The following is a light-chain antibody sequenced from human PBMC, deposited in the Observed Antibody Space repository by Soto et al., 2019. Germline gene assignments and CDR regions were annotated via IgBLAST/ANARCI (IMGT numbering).Light chain of an antibody. J-gene: IGKJ5*01. Sequence: ETVLTQSPGTLSLSPGERATLSCRASQSVSSRSLAWYQQKPGQAPRLLIYDASSRATGIPDRFSGSGSGTDFTLTISRLEPEDFAVYHCQQRSNWITFGQGTRLENK. CDR2: DAS. CDR1: QSVSSRS. V-gene: IGKV3D-20*02. CDR3: QQRSNWIT.